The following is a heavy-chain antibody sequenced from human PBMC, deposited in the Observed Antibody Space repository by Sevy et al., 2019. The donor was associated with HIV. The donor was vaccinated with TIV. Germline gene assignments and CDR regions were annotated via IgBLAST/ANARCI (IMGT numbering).Heavy chain of an antibody. D-gene: IGHD1-1*01. CDR2: ISYDGSNK. CDR3: ALERLFSNVAEYFQN. Sequence: GGSLRLSCAASGFTFSSFSMHWVRQAPGKGLKWVATISYDGSNKYYADSVKGRFTISRDNSKNSLYLQMNSLRAEDTAVYCCALERLFSNVAEYFQNWGQRTLVTVSS. J-gene: IGHJ1*01. V-gene: IGHV3-30-3*01. CDR1: GFTFSSFS.